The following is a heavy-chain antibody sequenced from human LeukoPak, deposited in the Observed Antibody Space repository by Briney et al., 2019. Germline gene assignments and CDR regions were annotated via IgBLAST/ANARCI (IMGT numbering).Heavy chain of an antibody. CDR2: IYYSGST. J-gene: IGHJ4*02. CDR1: GGSISSGGYY. V-gene: IGHV4-31*03. Sequence: SQTLSLTCTVSGGSISSGGYYWSWICQHPGKGLEWIGYIYYSGSTYYNPSLKSRVTISVDTSKNQFSLKLSSVTAADTAVYYCARGHYGDYVEAAFDYWGQGTLVTVSS. D-gene: IGHD4-17*01. CDR3: ARGHYGDYVEAAFDY.